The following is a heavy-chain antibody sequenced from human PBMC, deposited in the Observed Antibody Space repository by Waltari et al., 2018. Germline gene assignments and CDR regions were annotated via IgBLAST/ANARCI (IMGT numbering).Heavy chain of an antibody. V-gene: IGHV3-21*06. Sequence: EVQLVESGGGLVKPGGSLRLSCAASGFSFNAYTMNWVRQTPEKGLEWVSSIGRSSTYTDYADSVKGRFTISRDNAANSLYLEMNALRPEDTAVYYCASHLEDFYYYMDVWGKGTTVTVSS. CDR2: IGRSSTYT. J-gene: IGHJ6*03. CDR1: GFSFNAYT. CDR3: ASHLEDFYYYMDV.